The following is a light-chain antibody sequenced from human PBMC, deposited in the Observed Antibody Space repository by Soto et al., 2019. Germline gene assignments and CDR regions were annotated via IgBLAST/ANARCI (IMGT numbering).Light chain of an antibody. CDR1: SASVSTSYY. Sequence: QAVVTQEPSFSVSPGRTVTLTCGLSSASVSTSYYPSWYQQTPGQAPRTLIYNTNKRSSGVPDRFSGSILGNKAALTITGAQGDDECDYSCALYMGSGVWVFGGGTKLTVL. V-gene: IGLV8-61*01. CDR3: ALYMGSGVWV. J-gene: IGLJ3*02. CDR2: NTN.